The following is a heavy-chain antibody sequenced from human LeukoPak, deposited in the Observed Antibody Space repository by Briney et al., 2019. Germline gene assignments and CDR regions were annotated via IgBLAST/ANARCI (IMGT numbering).Heavy chain of an antibody. CDR2: INSDGSST. CDR1: GFTFSSYW. J-gene: IGHJ4*02. Sequence: GGSLRLSCAASGFTFSSYWMHWVRQAPGKGLVWVSRINSDGSSTSYADSVKGRFTISRDNAKNTLYLQMNSLGAEDTAVYYCAKSLNYYDSSGYYGALDYWGQGTLVTVSS. D-gene: IGHD3-22*01. CDR3: AKSLNYYDSSGYYGALDY. V-gene: IGHV3-74*01.